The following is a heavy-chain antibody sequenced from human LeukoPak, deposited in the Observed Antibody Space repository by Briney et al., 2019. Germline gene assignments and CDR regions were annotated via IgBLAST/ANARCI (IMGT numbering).Heavy chain of an antibody. CDR3: AKGYDSSGYYFNSHDY. CDR2: ISGSGGNT. Sequence: GGSLRLSRAASGFTFRSYAMSWVRQAPGKGLEWVSTISGSGGNTYYADSVKGRFTISRDNSKNTVYVQMNSLRAEDTAVYYCAKGYDSSGYYFNSHDYWGQGTPVTVSS. J-gene: IGHJ4*02. CDR1: GFTFRSYA. V-gene: IGHV3-23*01. D-gene: IGHD3-22*01.